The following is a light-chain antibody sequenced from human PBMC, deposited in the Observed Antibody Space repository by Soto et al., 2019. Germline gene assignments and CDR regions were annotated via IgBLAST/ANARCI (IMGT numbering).Light chain of an antibody. CDR3: ASWDDSLNGVV. V-gene: IGLV1-36*01. J-gene: IGLJ2*01. Sequence: QPVLTQPPSVSEAPRQRVTISCSGSRSNIGNNAVNWYQQFPGKAPKLLIYYDDLLSSGVSDRFSGSKSGTSASLAISGLQSEDEADYYCASWDDSLNGVVFGGGTKLTVL. CDR2: YDD. CDR1: RSNIGNNA.